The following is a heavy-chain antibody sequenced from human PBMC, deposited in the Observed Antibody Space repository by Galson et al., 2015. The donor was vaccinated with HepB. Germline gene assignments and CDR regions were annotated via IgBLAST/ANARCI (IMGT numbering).Heavy chain of an antibody. CDR3: AKEQPYGVTPDFDY. Sequence: SLRLSCAASGFTFSSYAMSWVRQAPGKGPEWVSAISGSGGTTYYTDSVRGRFTISRDGSKNTVWLQMNSLRAEDTAVYYCAKEQPYGVTPDFDYWGQGTLVTVSS. D-gene: IGHD4-23*01. CDR2: ISGSGGTT. V-gene: IGHV3-23*01. CDR1: GFTFSSYA. J-gene: IGHJ4*02.